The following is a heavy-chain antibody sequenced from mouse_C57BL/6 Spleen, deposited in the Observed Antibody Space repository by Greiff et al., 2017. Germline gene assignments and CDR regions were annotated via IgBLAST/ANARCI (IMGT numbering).Heavy chain of an antibody. CDR1: GYAFSSSW. Sequence: VQLQQSGPELVKPGASVKISCKASGYAFSSSWMNWVKQRPGKGLEWIGRIYPGDGDTNYNRKFKGKATLTADKSSSTAYMPRSSLTSEDAAVEFGDIYYGRPFDDWGQGTTLTVSS. CDR3: DIYYGRPFDD. CDR2: IYPGDGDT. V-gene: IGHV1-82*01. J-gene: IGHJ2*01. D-gene: IGHD2-1*01.